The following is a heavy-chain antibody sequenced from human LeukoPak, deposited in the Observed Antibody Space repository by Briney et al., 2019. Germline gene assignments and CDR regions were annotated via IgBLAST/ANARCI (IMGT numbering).Heavy chain of an antibody. CDR1: GGSISSSRYH. Sequence: SETLSLTCTVSGGSISSSRYHWGWTRQPPGKGLQWIGSIYYSGTTCYNPSLNSRVTISRDTSKNQFSLQLNSVTAADTAVYYCVRHDGRSGGTMGAWDYWGQGSLVTVSS. CDR2: IYYSGTT. J-gene: IGHJ4*02. V-gene: IGHV4-39*01. CDR3: VRHDGRSGGTMGAWDY. D-gene: IGHD1-1*01.